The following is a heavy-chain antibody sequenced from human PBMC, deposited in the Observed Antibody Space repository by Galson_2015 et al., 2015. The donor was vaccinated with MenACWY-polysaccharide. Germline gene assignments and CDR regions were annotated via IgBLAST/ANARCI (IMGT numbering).Heavy chain of an antibody. CDR3: ARHLTEYKYAMDV. V-gene: IGHV4-59*01. J-gene: IGHJ6*02. D-gene: IGHD6-6*01. CDR1: GGSISTYY. CDR2: IYYTGST. Sequence: TGLLKPSETLSLTCTVSGGSISTYYWTWIRQPPGKGLEWIGYIYYTGSTNYNPSLKSRVTISVDTSKNQFSLTLNSVTAADTAVYYCARHLTEYKYAMDVWGQGTTVTVSS.